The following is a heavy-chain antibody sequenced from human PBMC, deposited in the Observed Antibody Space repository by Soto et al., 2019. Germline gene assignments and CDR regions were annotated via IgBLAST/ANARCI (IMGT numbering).Heavy chain of an antibody. CDR3: ANDYDFWTPGDP. CDR1: EFTFSSYA. J-gene: IGHJ5*02. CDR2: ISGSGGST. Sequence: LRLSCAASEFTFSSYAMSWVRQAPGKGLEWVSAISGSGGSTYYADSVKGRFTISRDNSKNTLYLQMNSLRAEDTAVYYCANDYDFWTPGDPWGQGTLVTVSS. D-gene: IGHD3-3*01. V-gene: IGHV3-23*01.